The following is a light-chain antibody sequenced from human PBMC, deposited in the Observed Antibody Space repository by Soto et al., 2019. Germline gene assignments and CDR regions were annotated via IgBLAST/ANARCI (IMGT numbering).Light chain of an antibody. V-gene: IGKV1-5*01. J-gene: IGKJ1*01. Sequence: DIQITQSPFTLSASVGDRVTITCRASQSISSWLAWYQQKPGKAPKLLIYDASSLESGVPSRFSGSGSGTEFTLTISSLQPDDFATYYCQQYNSYSGTFGQGTKV. CDR3: QQYNSYSGT. CDR1: QSISSW. CDR2: DAS.